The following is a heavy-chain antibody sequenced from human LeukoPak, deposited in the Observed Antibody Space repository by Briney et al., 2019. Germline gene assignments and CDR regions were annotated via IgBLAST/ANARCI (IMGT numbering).Heavy chain of an antibody. J-gene: IGHJ4*02. CDR2: MNPNSGNT. CDR3: ARSRDGYGFDY. D-gene: IGHD5-24*01. CDR1: GYTFTSYD. Sequence: ASVKVSCTASGYTFTSYDINWVRQATGQGLEWMGWMNPNSGNTGYAQKFQGRVTITRNTSISTAYMELSSLRSEDTAVYYCARSRDGYGFDYWGQGTLVTVSS. V-gene: IGHV1-8*03.